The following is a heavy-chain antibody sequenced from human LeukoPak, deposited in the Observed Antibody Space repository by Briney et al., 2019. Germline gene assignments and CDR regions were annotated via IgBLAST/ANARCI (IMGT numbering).Heavy chain of an antibody. CDR2: IYHSGST. D-gene: IGHD6-6*01. Sequence: PSETLSLTCAVSGYSISSGYYWGWIRQPPGKGLEWIGSIYHSGSTYYNPSLKSRVTISVDTSKNQFSPKLSSVTAADTAVYYCARRDSSSSNWGQGTLVTVSS. CDR1: GYSISSGYY. CDR3: ARRDSSSSN. V-gene: IGHV4-38-2*01. J-gene: IGHJ4*02.